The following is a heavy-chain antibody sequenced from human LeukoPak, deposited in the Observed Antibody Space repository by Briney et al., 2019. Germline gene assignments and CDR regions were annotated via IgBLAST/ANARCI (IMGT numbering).Heavy chain of an antibody. Sequence: ASVKVSCKASGYTFTGYYMHWVRQAPGQGLEWMGWINPNSGGTNYAQKFKGRVTMTRDTSISTAYMELSRLRSDDTAVYYCARVSQLLALNYYYYYMDVWGKGTTVTVSS. V-gene: IGHV1-2*02. D-gene: IGHD2-2*01. J-gene: IGHJ6*03. CDR3: ARVSQLLALNYYYYYMDV. CDR2: INPNSGGT. CDR1: GYTFTGYY.